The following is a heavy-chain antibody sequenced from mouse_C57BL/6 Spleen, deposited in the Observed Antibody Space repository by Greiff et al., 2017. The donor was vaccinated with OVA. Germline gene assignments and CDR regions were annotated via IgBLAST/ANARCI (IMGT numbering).Heavy chain of an antibody. D-gene: IGHD4-1*01. CDR3: ADWDGEGYFHY. CDR1: GYTFTSYW. Sequence: QVQLQQPGAELVKPGASVKLSCKASGYTFTSYWMHWVKQRPGQGLEWIGMIHPNSGSTNYNEKFKSKATLTVDKSSSTAYMQLSSLTSEDSAVYYCADWDGEGYFHYWGQGTTLTVSS. CDR2: IHPNSGST. J-gene: IGHJ2*01. V-gene: IGHV1-64*01.